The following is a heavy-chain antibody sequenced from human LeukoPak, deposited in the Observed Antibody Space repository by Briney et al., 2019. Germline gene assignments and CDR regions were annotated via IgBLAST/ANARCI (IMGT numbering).Heavy chain of an antibody. J-gene: IGHJ6*02. CDR1: GDSIITYY. D-gene: IGHD2-2*01. CDR3: ARDSCSSSSCYSDYYFGMDV. V-gene: IGHV4-59*01. Sequence: PSETLSLTCTVSGDSIITYYWSWIRQPPGKGLEWIGYMYYNGSTNYNPSLKSRVTISLDMSTKQFSLRLSSVTAADTAVYYCARDSCSSSSCYSDYYFGMDVWGQGTTVTVSS. CDR2: MYYNGST.